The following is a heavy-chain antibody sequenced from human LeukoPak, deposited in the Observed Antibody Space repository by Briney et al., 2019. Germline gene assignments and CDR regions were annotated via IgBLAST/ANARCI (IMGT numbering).Heavy chain of an antibody. CDR1: GFTFGNYW. D-gene: IGHD5-12*01. V-gene: IGHV3-7*01. CDR2: IEDDGDQK. CDR3: ARDIIRGQSDFDY. Sequence: GGSLRLSCAASGFTFGNYWMSWVRQAPGKGLEFVGNIEDDGDQKNYVDSVKGRFTISRDNLKNSLYLQMNSLRVEDTAVYCCARDIIRGQSDFDYWGQGVLVTVSS. J-gene: IGHJ4*02.